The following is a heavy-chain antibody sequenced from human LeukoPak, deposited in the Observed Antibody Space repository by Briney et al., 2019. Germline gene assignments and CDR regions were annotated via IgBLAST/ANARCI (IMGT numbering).Heavy chain of an antibody. CDR1: GYSFTSYW. CDR3: ARHPQYSSSWYYGMDV. V-gene: IGHV5-51*01. CDR2: IYPGDSDT. D-gene: IGHD6-13*01. Sequence: GESLKISCKGSGYSFTSYWIGWVRQMPGKGLEWMGIIYPGDSDTRYSPSFQGQVTISADKSISTVYLQWSSLKASDTAMYYCARHPQYSSSWYYGMDVWGQGTTVTVSS. J-gene: IGHJ6*02.